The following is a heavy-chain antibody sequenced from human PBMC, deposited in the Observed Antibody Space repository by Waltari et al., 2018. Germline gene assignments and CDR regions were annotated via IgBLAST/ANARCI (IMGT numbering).Heavy chain of an antibody. Sequence: EVQLLESGGGLVQPGGSLRLSCAASGFTFSSYAMSWVRQAPGKGLEWVSVIYRRCITYYADAVKGRFTISSANSKNPLYLQVNSLRAEDKAVSYCAKDCVGGFDYWGQGTLVTVSS. V-gene: IGHV3-23*03. J-gene: IGHJ4*02. CDR1: GFTFSSYA. D-gene: IGHD3-16*01. CDR2: IYRRCIT. CDR3: AKDCVGGFDY.